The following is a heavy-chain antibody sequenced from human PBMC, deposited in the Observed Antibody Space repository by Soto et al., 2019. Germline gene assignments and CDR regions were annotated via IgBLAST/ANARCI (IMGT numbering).Heavy chain of an antibody. D-gene: IGHD3-10*01. CDR1: RDTFSSYT. CDR3: ARGATMAWSSYYAIDV. Sequence: QVQLVQSGAEVKKPGSSVKVSCKASRDTFSSYTISWVRQAPGQGLEWMGGIVPIYAAANYAQKFQGRVTITADKSTSTVYMELTTLRSEDTAVYYCARGATMAWSSYYAIDVWGQGTTVTVSS. CDR2: IVPIYAAA. V-gene: IGHV1-69*06. J-gene: IGHJ6*02.